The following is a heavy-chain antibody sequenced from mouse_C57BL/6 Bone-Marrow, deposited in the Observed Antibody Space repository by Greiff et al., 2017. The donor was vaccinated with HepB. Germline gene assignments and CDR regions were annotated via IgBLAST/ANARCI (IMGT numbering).Heavy chain of an antibody. CDR3: ARFITTVVATLHWYVDV. J-gene: IGHJ1*03. Sequence: VQLVESGAELVKPGASVKISCKASGYTFTDYYINWVKQRPGQGLEWIGKIGPGSGSTYYNEKFKGKATLTADKSSSTAYMQLSSLTSEDSAVYCCARFITTVVATLHWYVDVWGTGTTVTVAS. CDR1: GYTFTDYY. V-gene: IGHV1-77*01. D-gene: IGHD1-1*01. CDR2: IGPGSGST.